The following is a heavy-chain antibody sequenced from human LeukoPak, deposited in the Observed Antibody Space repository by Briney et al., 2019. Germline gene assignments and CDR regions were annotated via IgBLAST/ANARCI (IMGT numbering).Heavy chain of an antibody. D-gene: IGHD2-15*01. J-gene: IGHJ4*02. Sequence: GGSLRLSCAASGFIVSSNYMSWVRQAPGKGLEWVSLIYSSGSTYYTASVKGRFTISRDHSKNTLYLQMNSLRAEDAALYYCARGLESCSSGSCFKDWGQGTLVTVSS. CDR3: ARGLESCSSGSCFKD. V-gene: IGHV3-53*01. CDR1: GFIVSSNY. CDR2: IYSSGST.